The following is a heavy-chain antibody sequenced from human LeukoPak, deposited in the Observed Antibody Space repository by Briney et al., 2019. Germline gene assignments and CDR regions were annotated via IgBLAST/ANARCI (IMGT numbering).Heavy chain of an antibody. J-gene: IGHJ4*02. Sequence: SETLSLTCAIYGGSFSHYYWSWIRQAPGKGLEWIGEIHPYGFTSVNPSLKSRVSIVPDTSKNQFSLTLTSVTAADTAVYYCSRGSDESKTGDSWGQGSLVTVPS. V-gene: IGHV4-34*01. D-gene: IGHD3-9*01. CDR3: SRGSDESKTGDS. CDR2: IHPYGFT. CDR1: GGSFSHYY.